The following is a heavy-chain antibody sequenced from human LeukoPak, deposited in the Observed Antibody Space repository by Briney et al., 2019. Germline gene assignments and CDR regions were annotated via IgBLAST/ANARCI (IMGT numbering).Heavy chain of an antibody. CDR1: GFTFSSSE. CDR2: ISSSGSTM. J-gene: IGHJ6*02. CDR3: ARSYYYHGMDV. Sequence: GGSLRLSCAASGFTFSSSEMNWVRQAPGKGLDWVSYISSSGSTMYYADSVEGRFTISRDNAKNSLYLQMSSLRADDTAVYYCARSYYYHGMDVWGQGTTVTVSS. V-gene: IGHV3-48*03.